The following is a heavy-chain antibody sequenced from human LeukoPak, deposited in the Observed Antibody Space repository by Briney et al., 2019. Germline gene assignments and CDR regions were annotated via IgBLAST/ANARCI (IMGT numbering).Heavy chain of an antibody. CDR1: GYTFTSYG. V-gene: IGHV7-4-1*02. CDR3: ARGVGATEVLFYYGMDV. CDR2: INTNTGNP. Sequence: ASVKVSCKASGYTFTSYGISWVRQAPGQGLEWMGWINTNTGNPTYAQGFTGRFVFSLDTSVSTAYLQISSLKAEDTAVYYCARGVGATEVLFYYGMDVWGQGTTVTVSS. D-gene: IGHD1-26*01. J-gene: IGHJ6*02.